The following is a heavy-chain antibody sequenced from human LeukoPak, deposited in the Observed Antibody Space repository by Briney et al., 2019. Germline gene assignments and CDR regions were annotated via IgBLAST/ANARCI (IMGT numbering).Heavy chain of an antibody. J-gene: IGHJ2*01. CDR2: IIPIFGTA. Sequence: SVKVSCKASGGTFSSYAISWVRQAPGQGLEWMGGIIPIFGTANYAQKFQGRVTITTDESTSTAYMELSSLRSEDTAVYYCARVIGVVVPAAISSWYFDLWGRGALVTVSS. V-gene: IGHV1-69*05. CDR3: ARVIGVVVPAAISSWYFDL. D-gene: IGHD2-2*02. CDR1: GGTFSSYA.